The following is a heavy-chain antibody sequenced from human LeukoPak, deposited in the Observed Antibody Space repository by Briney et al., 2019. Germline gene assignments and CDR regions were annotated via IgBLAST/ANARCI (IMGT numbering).Heavy chain of an antibody. J-gene: IGHJ4*02. V-gene: IGHV4-38-2*02. CDR2: IYHSGST. CDR3: ARVGPMVREFDY. D-gene: IGHD3-10*01. CDR1: GYSISSGYY. Sequence: SETLSLTCTVSGYSISSGYYWGWIRQPPGKGLEWIGSIYHSGSTYYNPSLKSRVTISVDTSKNQFSLKLTSVTAADTAVYYCARVGPMVREFDYWGQGTLVTVSS.